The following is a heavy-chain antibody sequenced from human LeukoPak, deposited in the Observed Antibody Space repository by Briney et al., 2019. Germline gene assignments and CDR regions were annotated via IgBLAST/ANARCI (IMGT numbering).Heavy chain of an antibody. Sequence: SETLSLTCTVSGGSISSSSYYWGWIRQPPGEGLEWIGNIYYSGSTYYNPSLKSRVTISVDTSKNQFSLELSSVTAADTAVYYCARIRKDNYYGSGSYYFDYWGQGTLVTVSS. CDR3: ARIRKDNYYGSGSYYFDY. J-gene: IGHJ4*02. D-gene: IGHD3-10*01. CDR1: GGSISSSSYY. CDR2: IYYSGST. V-gene: IGHV4-39*01.